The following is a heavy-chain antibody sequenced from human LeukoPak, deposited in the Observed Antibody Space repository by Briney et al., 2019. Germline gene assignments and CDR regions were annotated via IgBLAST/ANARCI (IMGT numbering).Heavy chain of an antibody. J-gene: IGHJ4*02. Sequence: GGSLRLSCAASEFTFSSYWMYWVRQPPGEGLEWVANINQDGSEKYYVDSVKGRFTISRDNAKNSLSLQMNSLRAEDTAVYYCARDRYGDYSFDYWGQGTLVTVSS. CDR2: INQDGSEK. D-gene: IGHD4-17*01. CDR3: ARDRYGDYSFDY. V-gene: IGHV3-7*01. CDR1: EFTFSSYW.